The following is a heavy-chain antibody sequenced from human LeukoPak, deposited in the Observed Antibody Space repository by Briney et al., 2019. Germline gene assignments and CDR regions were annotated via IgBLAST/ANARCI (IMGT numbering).Heavy chain of an antibody. CDR3: ANGVEQLASYYYDSSVPGY. CDR1: GFTFGSYS. Sequence: GGSLRLSCAASGFTFGSYSMNWVRQAPGKGLEWVSSISSSSSYIYYADSVKGRFTISRDNAKNSLYLQMNSLRAEDTAVYYCANGVEQLASYYYDSSVPGYWGQGTLVTVSS. V-gene: IGHV3-21*01. D-gene: IGHD3-22*01. CDR2: ISSSSSYI. J-gene: IGHJ4*02.